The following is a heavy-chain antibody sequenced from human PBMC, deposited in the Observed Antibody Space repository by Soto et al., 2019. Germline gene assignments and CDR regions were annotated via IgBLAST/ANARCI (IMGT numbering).Heavy chain of an antibody. J-gene: IGHJ4*02. D-gene: IGHD1-26*01. Sequence: GGSLRLSCAASGFTFSTYGMHWVRQAPGMGLEWVAVIWYDGSHKDYADSVKGRFTISRDNSKNTLYLQMNSLRVEDTAVYYCARAVGPFDYWGQGTLVTVSS. V-gene: IGHV3-33*01. CDR3: ARAVGPFDY. CDR2: IWYDGSHK. CDR1: GFTFSTYG.